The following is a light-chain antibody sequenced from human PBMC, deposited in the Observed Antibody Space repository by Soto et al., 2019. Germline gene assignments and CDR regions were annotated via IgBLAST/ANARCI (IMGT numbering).Light chain of an antibody. Sequence: EIVMTQSPATLSLSPGERATLSCRASQSVSSYLAWYQQKPGQAPRLLMYEASTRATGIPARFSGGGSGTDFTLTISRLEPEDFAVYYCQQYGSSPVVFGQGTKVDIK. V-gene: IGKV3-20*01. CDR1: QSVSSY. CDR2: EAS. J-gene: IGKJ1*01. CDR3: QQYGSSPVV.